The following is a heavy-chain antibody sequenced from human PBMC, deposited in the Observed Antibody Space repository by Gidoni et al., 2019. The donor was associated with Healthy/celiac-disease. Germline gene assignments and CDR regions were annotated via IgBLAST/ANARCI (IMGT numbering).Heavy chain of an antibody. D-gene: IGHD3-10*01. V-gene: IGHV3-21*01. CDR1: GFTFSSYS. CDR3: ARGARSGTNPFDY. J-gene: IGHJ4*02. CDR2: ISRSSSYM. Sequence: EVQLVESGVGLVKPGGSLRRSCAAAGFTFSSYSMNWVRQAPGKGLEWVSSISRSSSYMYYEDSVQRRFTLSRDNAKNSQSLQMSSLSAEDSAVFYCARGARSGTNPFDYWGQGTLVTVSS.